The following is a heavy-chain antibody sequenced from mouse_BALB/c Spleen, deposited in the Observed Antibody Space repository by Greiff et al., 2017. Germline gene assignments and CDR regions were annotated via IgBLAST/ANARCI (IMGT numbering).Heavy chain of an antibody. CDR2: IRNKANGYTT. V-gene: IGHV7-3*02. Sequence: EVQLVESGGGLVQPGGSLRLSCATSGFTFTDYYMSWVRQPPGKALEWLGFIRNKANGYTTEYSASVKGRFTISRDNSQSILYLQMNTLRAEDSATYYCARAYGYGTPFAYWGQGTLVTVSA. CDR3: ARAYGYGTPFAY. D-gene: IGHD2-2*01. CDR1: GFTFTDYY. J-gene: IGHJ3*01.